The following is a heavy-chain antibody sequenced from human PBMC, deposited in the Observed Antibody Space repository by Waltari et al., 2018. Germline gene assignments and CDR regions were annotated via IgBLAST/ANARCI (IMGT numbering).Heavy chain of an antibody. J-gene: IGHJ4*02. D-gene: IGHD6-6*01. CDR2: INHSGST. CDR1: GGSFSGYY. Sequence: QVQLQQWGAGLLKPSETLSLTCAVYGGSFSGYYWSWIRQPPGKGLEWIGEINHSGSTNYNPSLKSRVTISVDTSKNQFSLKLSSVTAADTAVYYCARLRIAAPDYWGQGTLVTVSS. CDR3: ARLRIAAPDY. V-gene: IGHV4-34*01.